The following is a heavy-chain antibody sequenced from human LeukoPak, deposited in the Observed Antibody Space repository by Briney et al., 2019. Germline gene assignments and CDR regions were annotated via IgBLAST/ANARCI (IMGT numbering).Heavy chain of an antibody. CDR3: ARGYGGNY. V-gene: IGHV1-8*03. CDR1: GYTFTSYD. D-gene: IGHD4-23*01. J-gene: IGHJ4*02. Sequence: ASVKVSCKASGYTFTSYDINWVRQATGQGLECMGWMNSNNGNTGYAHKFQGRVTITRNTSISTAYMELSSLRSEETAVYYCARGYGGNYWGQGTLVTVSS. CDR2: MNSNNGNT.